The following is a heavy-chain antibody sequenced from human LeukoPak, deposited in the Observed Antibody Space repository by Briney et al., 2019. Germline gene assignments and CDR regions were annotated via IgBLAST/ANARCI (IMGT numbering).Heavy chain of an antibody. J-gene: IGHJ6*03. CDR2: IYYSGST. CDR3: ARGYDSSGFSRYYYYYMDV. CDR1: GGSISSHY. D-gene: IGHD3-22*01. V-gene: IGHV4-59*11. Sequence: PSETLSLTCTVSGGSISSHYWSWIRQPPGKGLEWNGYIYYSGSTNYNPSLKSRVTISVDTSKNQFSLKLSSVTAADTAVYYCARGYDSSGFSRYYYYYMDVWGKGTTVTVSS.